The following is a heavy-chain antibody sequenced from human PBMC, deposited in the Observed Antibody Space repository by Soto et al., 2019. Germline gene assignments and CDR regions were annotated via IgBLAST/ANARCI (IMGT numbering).Heavy chain of an antibody. CDR2: IKSKADGSTT. CDR3: ATPRPGTHGYGY. Sequence: EVQLVESGGGLVKPGGSLRLSCAASGITLSNAWMTWVRQAPGKGLEWVVRIKSKADGSTTEYGSPVKDRFIITRDDSENTLDLQMHSLKTEDTAVYYCATPRPGTHGYGYWGQGTLVTVSS. J-gene: IGHJ4*02. D-gene: IGHD5-18*01. CDR1: GITLSNAW. V-gene: IGHV3-15*01.